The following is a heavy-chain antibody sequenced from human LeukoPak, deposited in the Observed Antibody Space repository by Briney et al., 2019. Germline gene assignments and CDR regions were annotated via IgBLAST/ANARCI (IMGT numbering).Heavy chain of an antibody. CDR3: ASSIITMVRGIPGGYYYGMDV. D-gene: IGHD3-10*01. V-gene: IGHV4-4*02. J-gene: IGHJ6*02. Sequence: SGTLSLTCVVSGASISSDKWWTWVRQTPGKGLEWIGEIYHSGSTNYNPSLKSRVTISVDKSKNQFSLKLSSVTAADTAVYYCASSIITMVRGIPGGYYYGMDVWDQGTTVTVSS. CDR1: GASISSDKW. CDR2: IYHSGST.